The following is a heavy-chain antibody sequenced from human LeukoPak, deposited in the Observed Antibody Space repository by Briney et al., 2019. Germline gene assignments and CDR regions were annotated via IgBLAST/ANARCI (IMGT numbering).Heavy chain of an antibody. J-gene: IGHJ4*02. Sequence: GGSLRLSCAASGLTFDDYAMHWVRQVPGKGLEWVSLISGDGGDTYYADSVEGRFTISRDNSKNSLYLQMNSLKTEDTAFYYCTKDNEPGRIGVAFFYWGQGTLVTVSS. CDR1: GLTFDDYA. CDR2: ISGDGGDT. D-gene: IGHD6-19*01. CDR3: TKDNEPGRIGVAFFY. V-gene: IGHV3-43*02.